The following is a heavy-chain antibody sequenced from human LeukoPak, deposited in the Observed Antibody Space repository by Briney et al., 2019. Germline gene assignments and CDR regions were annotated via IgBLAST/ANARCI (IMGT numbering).Heavy chain of an antibody. V-gene: IGHV3-48*01. J-gene: IGHJ6*03. CDR1: GFTFSSYA. Sequence: GGSLRLSCAASGFTFSSYAMSWVRQAPGKGLEWVSYISSSSSTIYYADSVKGRFTISRDNAKNSLYLQMNSLRAEDTAVYYCARDGMVRGVTHYYYYYMDVWGKGTTVTVSS. D-gene: IGHD3-10*01. CDR2: ISSSSSTI. CDR3: ARDGMVRGVTHYYYYYMDV.